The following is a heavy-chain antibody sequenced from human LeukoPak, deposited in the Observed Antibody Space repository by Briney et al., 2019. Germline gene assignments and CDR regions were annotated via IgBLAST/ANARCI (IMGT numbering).Heavy chain of an antibody. CDR2: INPNSGGT. D-gene: IGHD5-12*01. J-gene: IGHJ4*02. CDR3: ARDEGGGGYDFDY. V-gene: IGHV1-2*02. CDR1: GYTFTGYY. Sequence: ASVKVSCKASGYTFTGYYTHWVRQAPGQGREWMGWINPNSGGTNYAQKFQGRVTMTRDTSISTAYMELSRLRSDDTAVYYCARDEGGGGYDFDYWGQGTLVTVSS.